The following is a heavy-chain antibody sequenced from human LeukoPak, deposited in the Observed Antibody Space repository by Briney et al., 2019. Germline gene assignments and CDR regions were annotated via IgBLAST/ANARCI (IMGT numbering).Heavy chain of an antibody. V-gene: IGHV4-59*08. D-gene: IGHD6-13*01. Sequence: SETLSLTCTVSGGXISSYYCSWIRQPPGKGLEWIGYIYYSGSTNYNPSLKSRVTISVDTSKNQFSLKLSSVTDADTAVYYCARLPSIAAAGPYFDYWGQGTLVTVSS. CDR3: ARLPSIAAAGPYFDY. CDR2: IYYSGST. CDR1: GGXISSYY. J-gene: IGHJ4*02.